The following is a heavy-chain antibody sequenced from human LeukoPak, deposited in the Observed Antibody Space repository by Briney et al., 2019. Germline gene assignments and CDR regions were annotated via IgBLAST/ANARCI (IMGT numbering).Heavy chain of an antibody. CDR2: ISAYNGNT. CDR1: GYTFTSYG. Sequence: ASVKVSCKASGYTFTSYGISWVRQAPGQGLEWMGWISAYNGNTNYAQKLQGRVTMTTDTSTSTAYMELRSLRSEDTAVYYCARVLTVTTLYYYYYGMDVWGQGTTVTVSS. D-gene: IGHD4-17*01. CDR3: ARVLTVTTLYYYYYGMDV. V-gene: IGHV1-18*01. J-gene: IGHJ6*02.